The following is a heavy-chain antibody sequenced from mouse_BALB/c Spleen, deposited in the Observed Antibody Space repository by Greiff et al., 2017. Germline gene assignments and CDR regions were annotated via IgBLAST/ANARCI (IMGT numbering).Heavy chain of an antibody. V-gene: IGHV2-6-7*01. CDR2: IWGDGST. Sequence: VKLMESGPGLVAPSQSLSITCTVSGFSLTGYGVNWVRQPPGKGLEWLGMIWGDGSTDYNSALKSRLSISKDNSKSQVFLKMNSLQNDDTARYYCARDRQRHPWEAMDDWGQGTTVTVTS. D-gene: IGHD4-1*01. CDR1: GFSLTGYG. CDR3: ARDRQRHPWEAMDD. J-gene: IGHJ4*01.